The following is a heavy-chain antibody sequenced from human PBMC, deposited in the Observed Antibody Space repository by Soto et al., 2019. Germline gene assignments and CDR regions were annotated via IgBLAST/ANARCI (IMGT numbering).Heavy chain of an antibody. CDR3: AREMSYGDAADI. Sequence: ASVKVSCKASGGTFSSYTISWVRQAPGQGLEWMGRIIPILGIANYAQKFQGRVTITADKSTSTAYMELSSLRSEDTAVYYCAREMSYGDAADIWGQGTTVTVSS. V-gene: IGHV1-69*04. CDR2: IIPILGIA. CDR1: GGTFSSYT. D-gene: IGHD4-17*01. J-gene: IGHJ6*02.